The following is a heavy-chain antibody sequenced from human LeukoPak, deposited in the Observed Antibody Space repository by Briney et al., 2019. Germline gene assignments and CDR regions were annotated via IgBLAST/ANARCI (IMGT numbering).Heavy chain of an antibody. D-gene: IGHD3-10*01. CDR1: GFTFTTFP. CDR2: INSNGGST. J-gene: IGHJ4*02. V-gene: IGHV3-64*02. CDR3: ARGRGGHYDY. Sequence: PGGSLRLSCVGSGFTFTTFPMHWVRQAPGKGLEYVPAINSNGGSTYYADSVKGRFTISRDNSKNTLYLQMGSLRAEDMAMYYCARGRGGHYDYWGQGTLVTVSS.